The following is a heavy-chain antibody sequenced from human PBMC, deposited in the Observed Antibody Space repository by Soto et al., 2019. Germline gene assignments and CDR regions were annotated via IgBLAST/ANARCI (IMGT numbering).Heavy chain of an antibody. CDR3: ARDSDYGPHFDY. CDR1: GGSISSYY. Sequence: SETLSLTXTVSGGSISSYYWSWIRQPPGKGLEWIGYIYYSGSTNYNPSLESRVTISVDTSKNQFSLKLSSVTAADTAVYYCARDSDYGPHFDYWGQGTLVTSPQ. J-gene: IGHJ4*02. V-gene: IGHV4-59*01. D-gene: IGHD3-10*01. CDR2: IYYSGST.